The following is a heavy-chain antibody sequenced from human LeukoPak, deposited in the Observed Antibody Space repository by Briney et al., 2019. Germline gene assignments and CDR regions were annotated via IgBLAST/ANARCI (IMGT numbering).Heavy chain of an antibody. Sequence: GASVKVSCKASGYTFAKYAIYWVRQAPGQRLEWMGWINAGDGSTRYSQKFHGGVTITRDTSASTAYMELSSLRSEDTAVYYCARSILVVPVASHLNYGVDVWGQGTTVTVSS. V-gene: IGHV1-3*01. CDR2: INAGDGST. CDR3: ARSILVVPVASHLNYGVDV. CDR1: GYTFAKYA. D-gene: IGHD2-2*01. J-gene: IGHJ6*02.